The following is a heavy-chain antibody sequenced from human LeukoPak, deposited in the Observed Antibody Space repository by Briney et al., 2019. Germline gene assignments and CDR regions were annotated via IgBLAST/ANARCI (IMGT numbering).Heavy chain of an antibody. J-gene: IGHJ4*02. V-gene: IGHV1-18*01. CDR1: GYTFTSYG. CDR2: ISAYNGNT. Sequence: ASVKVSCKASGYTFTSYGISWVRQAPGQGLEWMGWISAYNGNTNYAQKLQGRVTMTTDTSTSTVYMELSSLRSEDTAVYYCARDKDTAGYFDYWGQGTLVTVSS. D-gene: IGHD5-18*01. CDR3: ARDKDTAGYFDY.